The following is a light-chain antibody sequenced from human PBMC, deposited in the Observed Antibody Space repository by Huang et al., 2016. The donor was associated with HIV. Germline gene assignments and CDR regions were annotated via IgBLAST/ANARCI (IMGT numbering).Light chain of an antibody. J-gene: IGKJ4*01. CDR2: AAS. V-gene: IGKV1-39*01. Sequence: DIQMTQSPSSLSASVGDRVTITCRASQNIETYLNWYQQKPGKSPKLLIFAASILQSGVPSRFSGSGSWTDFTLTISSLQPEDFATFYCQQSYSTPLTFGGGTKVEI. CDR1: QNIETY. CDR3: QQSYSTPLT.